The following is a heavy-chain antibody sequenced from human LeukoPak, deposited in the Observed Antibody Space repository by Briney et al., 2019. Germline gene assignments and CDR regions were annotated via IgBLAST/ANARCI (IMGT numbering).Heavy chain of an antibody. D-gene: IGHD3-22*01. CDR1: GFTFSGYS. Sequence: GGSLRLSCAASGFTFSGYSMNWVRQAPGKGLEWVSYISSSSSTIYYADSVKGRFTISRDNAKNSLYLQMNSLRAEDTAVYYCARVGVGGYYDSSGYKGAFDIWGQGTMVTVSS. V-gene: IGHV3-48*01. CDR2: ISSSSSTI. CDR3: ARVGVGGYYDSSGYKGAFDI. J-gene: IGHJ3*02.